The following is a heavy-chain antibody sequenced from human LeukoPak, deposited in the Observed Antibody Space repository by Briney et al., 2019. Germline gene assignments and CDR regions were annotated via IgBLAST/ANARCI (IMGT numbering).Heavy chain of an antibody. CDR1: GGTFSDHA. Sequence: SVKVSCKASGGTFSDHAVSWVRQAPGQGLEWMGRIIPLLGVRSYAQKFQDRVTISADKSTSTAYMELSSLRSEDSALYYCAIIAVGGVDPFDSWGRGTLVTVSS. CDR2: IIPLLGVR. CDR3: AIIAVGGVDPFDS. J-gene: IGHJ4*02. V-gene: IGHV1-69*04. D-gene: IGHD6-19*01.